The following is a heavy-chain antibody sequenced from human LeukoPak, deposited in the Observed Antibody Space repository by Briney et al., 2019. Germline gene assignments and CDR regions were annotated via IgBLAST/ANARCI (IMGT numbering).Heavy chain of an antibody. J-gene: IGHJ3*02. CDR1: GGSISSGGYS. CDR2: IYHSGST. V-gene: IGHV4-30-2*01. CDR3: ARTSIAARRANAFDI. D-gene: IGHD6-6*01. Sequence: SQTLSLTCAVSGGSISSGGYSSSWIRQPPGKGLEWIGYIYHSGSTYYNPSLKSRVTISVDRSKNQFSLKLSSVTAADTAVYYCARTSIAARRANAFDIWGQGTMVTVSS.